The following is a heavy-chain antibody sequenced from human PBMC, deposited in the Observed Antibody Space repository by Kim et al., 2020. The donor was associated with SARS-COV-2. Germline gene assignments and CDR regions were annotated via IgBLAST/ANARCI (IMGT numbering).Heavy chain of an antibody. CDR1: GFTFSADW. CDR3: VRGGLVYAFIV. D-gene: IGHD4-17*01. CDR2: INPDGSSA. V-gene: IGHV3-74*01. Sequence: GGSLRLSCAASGFTFSADWMFWVRQVPGKGPVWVAQINPDGSSADYADSVKGQFSISRDNAKSTLFLQMNSLRVDDTGVYYCVRGGLVYAFIVWGQGTMV. J-gene: IGHJ3*01.